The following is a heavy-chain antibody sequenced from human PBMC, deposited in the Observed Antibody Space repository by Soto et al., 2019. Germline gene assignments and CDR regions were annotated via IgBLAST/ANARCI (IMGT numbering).Heavy chain of an antibody. Sequence: SETLSLTCTVSGGSIRGSSYYWGWIRQPPGKGLEWIASIYYTGSTFYNPSLKGRVTISVDTSKNQFSLKLSSVTAADTAVYYCARRRYDYVWGSYRYDAFDIWGQGTMVTVSS. CDR2: IYYTGST. D-gene: IGHD3-16*02. CDR1: GGSIRGSSYY. V-gene: IGHV4-39*01. CDR3: ARRRYDYVWGSYRYDAFDI. J-gene: IGHJ3*02.